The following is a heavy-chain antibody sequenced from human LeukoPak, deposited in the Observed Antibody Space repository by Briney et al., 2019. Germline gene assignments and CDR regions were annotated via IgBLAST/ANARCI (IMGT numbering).Heavy chain of an antibody. CDR1: GFTFSSYS. Sequence: PGGSLRLSCAASGFTFSSYSMNWVRQAPGKGLEWVSSISSSSSYVYYADSVKGQFTISRDDAKNSLYLQMNSQRAEDAAVYYCARDPPIAVAGVYFDYWGQGTLVTVSS. D-gene: IGHD6-19*01. CDR3: ARDPPIAVAGVYFDY. CDR2: ISSSSSYV. V-gene: IGHV3-21*01. J-gene: IGHJ4*02.